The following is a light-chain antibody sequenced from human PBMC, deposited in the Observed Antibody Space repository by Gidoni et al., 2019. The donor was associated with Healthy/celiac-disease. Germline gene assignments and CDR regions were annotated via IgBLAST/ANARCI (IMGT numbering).Light chain of an antibody. CDR1: QGISSY. CDR3: QQLNSYPIT. V-gene: IGKV1-9*01. J-gene: IGKJ5*01. CDR2: AAS. Sequence: DIQLTQSPSFLSASVGDRVTITGRASQGISSYLAWYQQKPGKAPKLLIYAASTLQSGVPSRFSGSGSGTEFTLTISSLQPEDFATYYCQQLNSYPITFXQXTRLEIK.